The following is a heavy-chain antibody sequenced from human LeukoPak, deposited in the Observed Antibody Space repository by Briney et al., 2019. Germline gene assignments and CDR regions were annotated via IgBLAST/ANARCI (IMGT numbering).Heavy chain of an antibody. CDR3: ARPNFWYYYMDV. Sequence: PSETLSLTCAVYGGSFSGYYWSWIRQPPGKGLEWIGEINHSGSTNYNPSLKSRVTISVDTSKNQFSLKLSSVTAADTAVYYCARPNFWYYYMDVWGKGTTVTISS. V-gene: IGHV4-34*01. J-gene: IGHJ6*03. CDR2: INHSGST. CDR1: GGSFSGYY.